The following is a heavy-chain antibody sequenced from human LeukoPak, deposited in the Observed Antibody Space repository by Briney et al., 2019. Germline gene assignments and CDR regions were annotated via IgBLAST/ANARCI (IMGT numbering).Heavy chain of an antibody. D-gene: IGHD6-19*01. CDR3: VKHSSGWYVY. CDR1: GFTFSSYA. J-gene: IGHJ4*02. Sequence: GGSLRLSCAASGFTFSSYAMHWVRQAPGKGLEYVSAISSNGGSTYYADSVKGRSTISRDNSKNTLYLQMSSLRTEDTAVYYCVKHSSGWYVYWGQGTLVTVSS. V-gene: IGHV3-64D*08. CDR2: ISSNGGST.